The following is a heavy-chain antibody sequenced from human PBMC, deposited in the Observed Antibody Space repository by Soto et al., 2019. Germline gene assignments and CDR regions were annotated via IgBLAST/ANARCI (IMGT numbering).Heavy chain of an antibody. J-gene: IGHJ4*02. CDR1: GYNFAGCW. CDR2: IYPSGSDT. V-gene: IGHV5-51*03. D-gene: IGHD3-3*01. CDR3: ARGGVSTRTFDY. Sequence: PGESLKISCKGSGYNFAGCWIAWVRQMPGKGLELMGIIYPSGSDTRYRPSFQGQVTISADKSISSAYLQWSSLRASDTAMYYRARGGVSTRTFDYWGQGTPVTVSS.